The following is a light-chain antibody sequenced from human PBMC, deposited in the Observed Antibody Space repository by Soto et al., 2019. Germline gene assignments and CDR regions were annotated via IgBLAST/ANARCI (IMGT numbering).Light chain of an antibody. CDR1: SSNIGAGYD. Sequence: QPVLTQPPSVSGAPGQRVTISCTGSSSNIGAGYDVHWYQQLPGTAPKLLIYGNSNRPSGVPDRFSGSKSGTSASLAITGLQAEDEADYYCCSYVGSKAVVFGGGTKVTVL. CDR3: CSYVGSKAVV. J-gene: IGLJ2*01. V-gene: IGLV1-40*01. CDR2: GNS.